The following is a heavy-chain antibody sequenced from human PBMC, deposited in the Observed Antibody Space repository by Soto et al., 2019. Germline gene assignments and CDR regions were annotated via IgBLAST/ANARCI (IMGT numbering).Heavy chain of an antibody. CDR2: ISGSGDST. J-gene: IGHJ3*01. V-gene: IGHV3-23*01. Sequence: PGGSLRLSCAASGFTFSSYAMSWVRHAPGKGLEWVSAISGSGDSTYYADSVKGRFTISRDNSKNTLYLEMNSLRAEDTAVYYCAKPAGYCCGRNCYWGGWAFDCWGQGTMVTVSS. D-gene: IGHD2-15*01. CDR1: GFTFSSYA. CDR3: AKPAGYCCGRNCYWGGWAFDC.